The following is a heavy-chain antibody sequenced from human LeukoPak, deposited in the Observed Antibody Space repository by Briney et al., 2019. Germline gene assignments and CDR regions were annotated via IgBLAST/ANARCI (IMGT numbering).Heavy chain of an antibody. V-gene: IGHV4-4*02. CDR3: ARFVNRGYDFWSGYSSPNWFDP. J-gene: IGHJ5*02. CDR2: IYHSGST. D-gene: IGHD3-3*01. CDR1: GGSISSSNW. Sequence: SGTLSLTCAVSGGSISSSNWWSWVRQPPGKGLEWIGEIYHSGSTNYNPSLKSRVTISVDKSKNQFSLKLSSVTAADTAVYYCARFVNRGYDFWSGYSSPNWFDPWGQGTLVTVSS.